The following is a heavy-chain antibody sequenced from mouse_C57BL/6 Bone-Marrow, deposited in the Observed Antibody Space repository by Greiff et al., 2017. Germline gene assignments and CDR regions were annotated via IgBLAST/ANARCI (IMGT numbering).Heavy chain of an antibody. CDR2: IDPENGDT. CDR3: TTRITTVVATDYFDY. V-gene: IGHV14-4*01. Sequence: EVKLVESGAELVRPGASVKLSCTASGFNIKDDYMHWVKQRPEQGLEWIGWIDPENGDTEYASKFQGKATITADTSSNTAYLQLSSLTSEDTAVYYCTTRITTVVATDYFDYWGQGTTLTVSS. J-gene: IGHJ2*01. CDR1: GFNIKDDY. D-gene: IGHD1-1*01.